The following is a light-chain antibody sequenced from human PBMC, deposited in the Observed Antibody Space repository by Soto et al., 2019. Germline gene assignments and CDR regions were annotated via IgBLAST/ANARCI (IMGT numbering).Light chain of an antibody. J-gene: IGLJ1*01. CDR1: SSDVGGYNR. Sequence: QSALTQPPSVSGSPGQSVTISCTVTSSDVGGYNRVSWYQRPPGKAPKLLIYDVSNRPSGGSTRFSGSKSGNTASLTISGLQAVYEADYYCTSYATGSAYVFGPGTKVTVL. CDR3: TSYATGSAYV. V-gene: IGLV2-18*02. CDR2: DVS.